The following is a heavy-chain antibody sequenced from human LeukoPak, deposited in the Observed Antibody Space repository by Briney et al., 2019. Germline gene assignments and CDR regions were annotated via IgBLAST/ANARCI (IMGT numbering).Heavy chain of an antibody. J-gene: IGHJ3*02. D-gene: IGHD6-13*01. CDR3: ARGGGSSWYTAAFDI. CDR2: IYYSGST. CDR1: GGSISSYY. Sequence: PSETLSLTCTVSGGSISSYYWSWIRQLPGKGLEWIGYIYYSGSTNYNPSLKSRVTISVDTSKNQFSLKLSSVTAADTAVYYCARGGGSSWYTAAFDIWGQGTMVTVSS. V-gene: IGHV4-59*01.